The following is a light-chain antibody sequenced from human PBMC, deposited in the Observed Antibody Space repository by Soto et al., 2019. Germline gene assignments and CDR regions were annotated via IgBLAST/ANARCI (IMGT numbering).Light chain of an antibody. Sequence: EIVMTQSPATLSVSPGERATLSCRASQSVSSNLAWYQQKPGQAPRLLIYGASTRATGIPARFSGSGSGTAFTLTIRRLQSEDFAGYYFQPYNNWVLGFGQGTMVEIK. J-gene: IGKJ1*01. CDR2: GAS. V-gene: IGKV3-15*01. CDR3: QPYNNWVLG. CDR1: QSVSSN.